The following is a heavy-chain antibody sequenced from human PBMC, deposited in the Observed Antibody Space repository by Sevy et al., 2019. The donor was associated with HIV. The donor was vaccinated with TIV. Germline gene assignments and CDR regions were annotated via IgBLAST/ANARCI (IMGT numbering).Heavy chain of an antibody. Sequence: GGSLRLSCAASGFTFSSFGMYWVRQAPGKGLEWLAVIWFDGSNTYYSDSVKGRFTISRDIAKNTLHLQMNSRRAEDKAVYYCARDLEFYDYGDYGPAFMPDFWGHGTLVTVSS. CDR1: GFTFSSFG. CDR3: ARDLEFYDYGDYGPAFMPDF. D-gene: IGHD4-17*01. V-gene: IGHV3-33*07. CDR2: IWFDGSNT. J-gene: IGHJ4*01.